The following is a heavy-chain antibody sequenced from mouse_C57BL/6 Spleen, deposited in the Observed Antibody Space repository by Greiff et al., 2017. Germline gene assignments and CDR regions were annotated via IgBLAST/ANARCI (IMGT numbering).Heavy chain of an antibody. J-gene: IGHJ1*03. CDR2: ISGGGGNT. Sequence: EVQGVESGGGLVKPGGSLKLSCAASGFTFSSYTMSWVRQTPEQRLEWVATISGGGGNTYYPDSVKGRFTLTGDNAKNTLYLQMSSLRSEDTAWYYGARGYYGSSYGWYFDVRGTGTTVTVSS. CDR1: GFTFSSYT. CDR3: ARGYYGSSYGWYFDV. D-gene: IGHD1-1*01. V-gene: IGHV5-9*01.